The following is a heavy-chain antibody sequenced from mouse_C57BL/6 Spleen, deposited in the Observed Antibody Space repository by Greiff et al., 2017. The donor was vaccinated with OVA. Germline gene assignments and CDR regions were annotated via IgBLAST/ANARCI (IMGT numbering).Heavy chain of an antibody. CDR3: ARGDDSNFDY. CDR2: INPNNGGT. Sequence: VQLKESGPELVKPGASVKMSCKASGYTFTDYNMHWVKQSHGKSLEWIGYINPNNGGTSYNQKFKGKATLTVNKSSSTAYMELRSLTSEDSAVYYCARGDDSNFDYWGQGTTLTVSS. V-gene: IGHV1-22*01. D-gene: IGHD2-4*01. CDR1: GYTFTDYN. J-gene: IGHJ2*01.